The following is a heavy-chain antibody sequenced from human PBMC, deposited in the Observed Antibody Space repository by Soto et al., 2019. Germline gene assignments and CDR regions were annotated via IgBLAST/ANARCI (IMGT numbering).Heavy chain of an antibody. Sequence: PGGSLRLSCAASGFTFSNYAISCVRQAPGKGLEWVSVISASGAAHYGASVKGRFTISRDSSKYTLYLQMNSLRAEDTAVYYCAKIPHSTVTTLFDYWGQGTPVTVSS. D-gene: IGHD4-17*01. V-gene: IGHV3-23*01. CDR3: AKIPHSTVTTLFDY. CDR1: GFTFSNYA. CDR2: ISASGAA. J-gene: IGHJ4*02.